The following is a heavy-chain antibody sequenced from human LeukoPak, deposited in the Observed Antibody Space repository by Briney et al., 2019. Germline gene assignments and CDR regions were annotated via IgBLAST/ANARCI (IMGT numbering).Heavy chain of an antibody. V-gene: IGHV3-21*01. D-gene: IGHD1-26*01. J-gene: IGHJ3*02. Sequence: GGSLRLSCAASGFTFSSYEMNWVRQAPGKGLEWVSSISSSSSYIYYADSVKGRFTISRDNAKNSLYLQMNSLRAEDTAVYYCARDIGTVGATIAAFDIWGQGTMVTVSS. CDR2: ISSSSSYI. CDR3: ARDIGTVGATIAAFDI. CDR1: GFTFSSYE.